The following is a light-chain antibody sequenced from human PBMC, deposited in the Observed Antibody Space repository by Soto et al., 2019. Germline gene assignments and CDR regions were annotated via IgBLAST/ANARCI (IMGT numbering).Light chain of an antibody. V-gene: IGKV1-39*01. CDR3: QQSYSTPLP. Sequence: DIQGTQSPPSLSAAVGDRVTISCRASQTIVTYVNWYQHKPGKAPKLLVSCASTLQSGVRSRLRGSGSGTDFNLTISSLQPDDFAPCYCQQSYSTPLPCAQETRLEIK. CDR1: QTIVTY. CDR2: CAS. J-gene: IGKJ5*01.